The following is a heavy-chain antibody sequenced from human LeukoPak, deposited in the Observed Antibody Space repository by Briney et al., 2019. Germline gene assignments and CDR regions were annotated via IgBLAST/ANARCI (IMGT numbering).Heavy chain of an antibody. Sequence: SETLSLTCAVYGGSFSSYYWGWIRQPPGKGLEWIGCIHYSGSTYYNPSLKSRVTISVDTSKNQFSLKVNSVTAADTAIYYCARDTILSGSPLDHWGQGILVTVSS. D-gene: IGHD3-10*01. CDR3: ARDTILSGSPLDH. J-gene: IGHJ4*02. CDR2: IHYSGST. CDR1: GGSFSSYY. V-gene: IGHV4-34*01.